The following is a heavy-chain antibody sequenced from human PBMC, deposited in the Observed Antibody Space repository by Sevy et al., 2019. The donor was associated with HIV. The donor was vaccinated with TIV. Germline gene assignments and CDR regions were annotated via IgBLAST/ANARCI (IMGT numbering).Heavy chain of an antibody. Sequence: GGSLRLSCVASGFTFNRYSMNWVRQTPGKGLEWISYITNNGDTIYYAESVKGRFTISRDNAKNSLYLQMNSLRVEDTAIYYCASPPWNSYVSLYYFDSWGQGTLVTVSS. J-gene: IGHJ4*02. CDR3: ASPPWNSYVSLYYFDS. CDR1: GFTFNRYS. V-gene: IGHV3-48*01. CDR2: ITNNGDTI. D-gene: IGHD3-16*01.